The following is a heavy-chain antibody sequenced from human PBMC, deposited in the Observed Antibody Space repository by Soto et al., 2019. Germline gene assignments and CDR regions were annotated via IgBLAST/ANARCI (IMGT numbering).Heavy chain of an antibody. J-gene: IGHJ3*01. V-gene: IGHV1-3*01. Sequence: FKAAGYTFTSYAMHWVRQDPGQKLEWMGWINAGNGNTKYSQKFQGRVTITRDTSASTAYMELSSLRSEDTAVYYCARIRTIVILKGHHYELLSFRGQ. D-gene: IGHD3-16*02. CDR2: INAGNGNT. CDR3: ARIRTIVILKGHHYELLSF. CDR1: GYTFTSYA.